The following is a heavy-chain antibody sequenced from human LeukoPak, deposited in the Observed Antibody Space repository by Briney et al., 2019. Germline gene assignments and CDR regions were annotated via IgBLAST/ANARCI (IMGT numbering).Heavy chain of an antibody. CDR1: GFTFSSYE. CDR3: ARDWAPYDSSGYYDY. D-gene: IGHD3-22*01. J-gene: IGHJ4*02. Sequence: GGSLRLSCAASGFTFSSYETNWVRQAPGKGLEWVSYISSSGSTIYYADSVKGRFTISRDNAKNSLYLQMNSLRAEDTAVYYCARDWAPYDSSGYYDYWGQGTLVTVSS. CDR2: ISSSGSTI. V-gene: IGHV3-48*03.